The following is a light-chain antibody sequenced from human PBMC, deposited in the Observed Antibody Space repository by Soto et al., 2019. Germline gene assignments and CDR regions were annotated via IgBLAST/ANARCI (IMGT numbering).Light chain of an antibody. J-gene: IGLJ1*01. V-gene: IGLV2-11*01. CDR2: DVS. CDR3: CSYVGGYSYV. Sequence: ALTQPRSVSGSPGQSVTVSCIGTSSDVGDYNSVSWYQQHPGKAPKLMIYDVSKRPPGVPDRFSGSKSGNTASLTISGLQAEDEADYYCCSYVGGYSYVFGIGTKVTVL. CDR1: SSDVGDYNS.